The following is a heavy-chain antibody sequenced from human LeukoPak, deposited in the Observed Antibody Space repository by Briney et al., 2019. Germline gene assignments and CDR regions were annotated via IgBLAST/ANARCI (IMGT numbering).Heavy chain of an antibody. CDR2: ISSSSSTI. CDR3: ARDPRSFYYGSDY. D-gene: IGHD3-10*01. CDR1: GFTFSSYS. Sequence: GGSLRLSCAASGFTFSSYSMNWVRQAPGKGLEWVSYISSSSSTIYYADSVKGRFTISRDNAKNSLYLQMNSLRAEDTAVYYCARDPRSFYYGSDYWGQGTLVTVSS. V-gene: IGHV3-48*01. J-gene: IGHJ4*02.